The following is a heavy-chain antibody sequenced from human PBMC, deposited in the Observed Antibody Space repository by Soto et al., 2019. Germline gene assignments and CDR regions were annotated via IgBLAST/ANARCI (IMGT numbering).Heavy chain of an antibody. CDR3: AREPMVRAAHGFDI. CDR2: INPNSVGI. Sequence: ASVKVSCKASGYTFTGHYMHWVRQAPGQGLEWMGWINPNSVGINYAQKFQGRVTMTRDTSISTAYMELSRLRSDDTAVYYCAREPMVRAAHGFDIWGQGTMVTVSS. V-gene: IGHV1-2*02. J-gene: IGHJ3*02. D-gene: IGHD3-10*01. CDR1: GYTFTGHY.